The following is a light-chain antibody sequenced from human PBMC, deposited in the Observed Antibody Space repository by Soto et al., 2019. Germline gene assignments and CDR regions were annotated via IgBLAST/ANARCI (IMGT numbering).Light chain of an antibody. V-gene: IGKV3-11*01. CDR3: QQRSTWPPLT. J-gene: IGKJ4*01. CDR2: DAS. CDR1: QSVSSS. Sequence: EIVLTQSPATLSLSPGESASLSCRASQSVSSSLAWYQQKPGQSPRLLIYDASNRATGIPARFSGSGSGTDLTLPLRRLDPEDFAVYYLQQRSTWPPLTFGGGTKVEIK.